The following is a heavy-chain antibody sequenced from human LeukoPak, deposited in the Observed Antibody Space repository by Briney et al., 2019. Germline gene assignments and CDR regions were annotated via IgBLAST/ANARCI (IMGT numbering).Heavy chain of an antibody. CDR2: IYYSGST. Sequence: PSETLSLTCAVYGGSFSGYYWSWIRQHPGKGLEWIGYIYYSGSTYYNPSLKSRVTISVDTSKNQFSLKLSSVTAADTAVYYCARGCYCTNGVCYSKLQNWFDPWGQGTLVTVSS. V-gene: IGHV4-31*11. CDR3: ARGCYCTNGVCYSKLQNWFDP. D-gene: IGHD2-8*01. CDR1: GGSFSGYY. J-gene: IGHJ5*02.